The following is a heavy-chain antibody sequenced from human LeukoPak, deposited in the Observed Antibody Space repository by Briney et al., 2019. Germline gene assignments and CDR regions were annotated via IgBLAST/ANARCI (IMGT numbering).Heavy chain of an antibody. CDR1: GFTFNKFA. V-gene: IGHV3-23*01. Sequence: GGSLRLSCTASGFTFNKFALSWVRQAPGKGLEWVSAISINGDGTYYADSVRGRFTISRDNSKNTLYLQMNSLKTEDTAVYYCAKDLLFPRFGSESWGQGTLVTVSS. D-gene: IGHD3-10*01. J-gene: IGHJ5*02. CDR2: ISINGDGT. CDR3: AKDLLFPRFGSES.